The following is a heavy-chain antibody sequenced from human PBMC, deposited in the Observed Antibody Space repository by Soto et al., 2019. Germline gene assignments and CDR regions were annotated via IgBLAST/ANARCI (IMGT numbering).Heavy chain of an antibody. CDR3: AGFYYYGSGSYYRGFDY. J-gene: IGHJ4*02. Sequence: QVQLVQSGAEVKKPGSSVKVSCKASGGTFSSYAISWVRQAPGQGLEWMGGIIPIFGTANYAQKFQGRVTINADESTSTAYMELSSLRSEDTAVYYCAGFYYYGSGSYYRGFDYWGQGTLVTVSS. V-gene: IGHV1-69*01. CDR2: IIPIFGTA. D-gene: IGHD3-10*01. CDR1: GGTFSSYA.